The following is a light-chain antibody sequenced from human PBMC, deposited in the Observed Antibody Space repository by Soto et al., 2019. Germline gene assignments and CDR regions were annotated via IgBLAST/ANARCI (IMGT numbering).Light chain of an antibody. Sequence: DIQMTQSPSTLSASVGDRVTVTCRASQSTRTWLAWYQQKPGKAPNLLIYDASTLESGVPSRFSGSGSGTEFTLTISSLQPDDFATYYCKQYNSSPYTFGQGTKLEI. CDR2: DAS. CDR1: QSTRTW. V-gene: IGKV1-5*01. J-gene: IGKJ2*01. CDR3: KQYNSSPYT.